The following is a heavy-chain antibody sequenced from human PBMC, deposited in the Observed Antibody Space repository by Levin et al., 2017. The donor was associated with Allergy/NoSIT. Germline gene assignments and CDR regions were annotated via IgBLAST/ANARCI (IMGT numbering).Heavy chain of an antibody. D-gene: IGHD3-10*01. J-gene: IGHJ5*02. CDR3: VKKGGIGSGSSTGWFDP. V-gene: IGHV3-64D*06. Sequence: GGSLRLSCSASGFTFSSYTMHWVRQAPGKGLEYVSGTSSNGGTTYYADSVKGRFTISRVNSMDTLYLQMSSLRAEDTAVYYCVKKGGIGSGSSTGWFDPWGQGTLVTVSS. CDR1: GFTFSSYT. CDR2: TSSNGGTT.